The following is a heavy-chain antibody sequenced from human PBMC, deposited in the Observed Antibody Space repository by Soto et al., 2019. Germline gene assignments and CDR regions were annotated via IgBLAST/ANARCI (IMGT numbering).Heavy chain of an antibody. V-gene: IGHV5-51*01. J-gene: IGHJ5*02. CDR1: GYTFTTFW. D-gene: IGHD2-8*02. Sequence: PGESLKISCTGFGYTFTTFWIGWVRQMPGEGLEWIGIIYPGDSDARYSPSFQGQVTMSVDKSITTAYLQWSSLKASDSAMYYCARGYCTASICDPWFDPWGQGTLVTASS. CDR2: IYPGDSDA. CDR3: ARGYCTASICDPWFDP.